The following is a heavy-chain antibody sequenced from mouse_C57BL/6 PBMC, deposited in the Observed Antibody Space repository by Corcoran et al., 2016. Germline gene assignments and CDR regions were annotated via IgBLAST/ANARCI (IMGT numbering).Heavy chain of an antibody. J-gene: IGHJ4*01. CDR1: GYTFTDYY. CDR2: INPNNGGT. CDR3: ASITAVPYYAMDY. D-gene: IGHD1-1*01. Sequence: EVQLQQSGPELVKPGASVKISCKASGYTFTDYYMNWVKQSHGKSLEWIGDINPNNGGTSYNQKFKGKATLTVDKSSSTAYMELRSLTSEDSAVYYCASITAVPYYAMDYWGQGTSVTVSS. V-gene: IGHV1-26*01.